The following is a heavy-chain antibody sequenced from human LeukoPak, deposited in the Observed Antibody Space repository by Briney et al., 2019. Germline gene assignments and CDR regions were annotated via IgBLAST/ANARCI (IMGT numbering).Heavy chain of an antibody. CDR1: GVTFSSYA. CDR2: ISGSGGST. Sequence: PGGSLRLSCAASGVTFSSYAMSWVRQAPGKGLEWVSAISGSGGSTNYADSVTGRFTISRDNSKNTLYLQMNSLRVEDTAVYYCAKDRYYDNSGDHYESEYWGQGTLVTVSS. J-gene: IGHJ4*02. V-gene: IGHV3-23*01. CDR3: AKDRYYDNSGDHYESEY. D-gene: IGHD3-22*01.